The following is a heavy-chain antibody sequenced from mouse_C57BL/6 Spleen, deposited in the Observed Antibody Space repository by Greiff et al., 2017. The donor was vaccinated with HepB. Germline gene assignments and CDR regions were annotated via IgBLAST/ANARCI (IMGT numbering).Heavy chain of an antibody. D-gene: IGHD3-2*02. J-gene: IGHJ3*01. CDR3: AELRLFAY. Sequence: VMLVESGAELARPGASVKLSCKASGYTFTSYGISWVKQRTGQGLEWIGEIYPRSGNTYYNEKFKGKATLTADKSSSTAYMELRSLTSEDSAVYFCAELRLFAYWGQGTLVTVSA. V-gene: IGHV1-81*01. CDR2: IYPRSGNT. CDR1: GYTFTSYG.